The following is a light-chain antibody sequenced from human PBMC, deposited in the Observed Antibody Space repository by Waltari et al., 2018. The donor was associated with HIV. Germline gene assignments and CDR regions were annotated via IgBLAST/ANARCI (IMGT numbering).Light chain of an antibody. V-gene: IGKV1-39*01. CDR3: QQTNNTPRT. CDR2: AVS. J-gene: IGKJ1*01. Sequence: DIQMTPSPSSLSATVGDRVTITCRASQNISRSLNWYQQRPRKAPKVLIHAVSSLQSGVPSRVSGSGSGTDFTLTIGSLQPEDFATYYCQQTNNTPRTFGQGTKVEVK. CDR1: QNISRS.